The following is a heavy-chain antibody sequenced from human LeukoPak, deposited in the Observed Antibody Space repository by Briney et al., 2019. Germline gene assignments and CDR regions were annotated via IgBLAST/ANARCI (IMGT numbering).Heavy chain of an antibody. CDR3: ARDIVSSFLKGATVTHVFDY. V-gene: IGHV1-2*04. CDR2: INPNSGGT. J-gene: IGHJ4*02. CDR1: GYTFTSYD. D-gene: IGHD4-17*01. Sequence: ASVKVSCKASGYTFTSYDINWVRQATGQGLEWMGWINPNSGGTNYTQKFQGWVTMTRDTSISTVYMELSRLRSDDTAVYYCARDIVSSFLKGATVTHVFDYWGQGTLVTVSS.